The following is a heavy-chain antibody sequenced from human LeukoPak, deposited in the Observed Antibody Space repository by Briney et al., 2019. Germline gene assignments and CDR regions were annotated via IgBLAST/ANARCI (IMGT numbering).Heavy chain of an antibody. D-gene: IGHD1-1*01. J-gene: IGHJ4*02. Sequence: GGSLRLSCAASGFSFSVYWMSWVRQVPGRGLEWVANIKPDGSEENYVDSVKGRFTISRDNAENSLFLQMNSLTAEDTAIYYCVRNWNLDSWGQGILLAVSS. CDR2: IKPDGSEE. CDR1: GFSFSVYW. V-gene: IGHV3-7*01. CDR3: VRNWNLDS.